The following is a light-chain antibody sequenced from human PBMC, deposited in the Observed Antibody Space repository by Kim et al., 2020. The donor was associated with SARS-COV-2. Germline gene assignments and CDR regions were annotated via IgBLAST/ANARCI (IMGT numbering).Light chain of an antibody. CDR1: QNIANF. V-gene: IGKV1-39*01. J-gene: IGKJ4*01. CDR2: AAS. CDR3: QQGASVPLT. Sequence: SSVRDRVTITCRASQNIANFLNWYQQKPGKAPKLLIHAASTLQSGVPSRFSGSQSGTDFTLTISSLQPDDFATYYCQQGASVPLTFGGGTKVDIK.